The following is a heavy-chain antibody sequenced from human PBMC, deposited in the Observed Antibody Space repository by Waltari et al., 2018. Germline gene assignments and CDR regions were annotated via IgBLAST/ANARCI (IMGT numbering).Heavy chain of an antibody. J-gene: IGHJ2*01. CDR1: GGTFRSYA. Sequence: QVQLVQSGAEVKKPGSSVKVSCKASGGTFRSYAISWVRQAPRQGLEWMGGIIPIFGTANYAQKFQGRVTITADKSTSTAYMELSSLRSEDTAVYYCARGGSGDCYFSDPYCWYFDLWGRGTLVTVSS. CDR3: ARGGSGDCYFSDPYCWYFDL. V-gene: IGHV1-69*14. CDR2: IIPIFGTA. D-gene: IGHD2-21*01.